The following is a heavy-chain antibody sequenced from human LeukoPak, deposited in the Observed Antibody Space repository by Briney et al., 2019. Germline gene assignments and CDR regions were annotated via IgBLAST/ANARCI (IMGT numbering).Heavy chain of an antibody. CDR1: GFTFSSYW. Sequence: PGGSLRLSCAASGFTFSSYWMHWVRHAPGKGLVWVSRIKSDGSTNYADSVKGRFTISRDNAKNTLSLQMISLRAEDTGVYYCARAPSEIGGYYPEYFRHWGQGTLVTVSS. CDR3: ARAPSEIGGYYPEYFRH. V-gene: IGHV3-74*01. J-gene: IGHJ1*01. D-gene: IGHD3-22*01. CDR2: IKSDGST.